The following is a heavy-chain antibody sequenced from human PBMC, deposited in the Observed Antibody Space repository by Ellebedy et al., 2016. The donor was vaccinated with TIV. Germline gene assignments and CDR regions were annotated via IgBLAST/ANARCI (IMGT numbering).Heavy chain of an antibody. J-gene: IGHJ6*02. CDR3: VRDGAYGDYSPGYYGLNV. Sequence: GGSLRLSCVASGFSFSSYWMTWVRQAPGKGLGWVANVNQDGTENYVVDSVKGRFTISRDNTKNSLYVQMNSLRVEDTAVYYCVRDGAYGDYSPGYYGLNVWGQGTAVTVSS. D-gene: IGHD4-17*01. CDR1: GFSFSSYW. CDR2: VNQDGTEN. V-gene: IGHV3-7*03.